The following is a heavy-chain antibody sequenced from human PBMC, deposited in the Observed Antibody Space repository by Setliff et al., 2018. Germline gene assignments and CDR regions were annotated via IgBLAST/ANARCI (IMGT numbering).Heavy chain of an antibody. D-gene: IGHD1-1*01. CDR2: ISYSGIT. Sequence: PSETLSLTCNASGASVSSHYWDWIWQPPGKGLEWIGFISYSGITTYNVSLKSRVSISVDTSKDQLSLTLSSVTAADTAVYYCVREGYSEYFQDWGRGTLVTVSS. CDR1: GASVSSHY. CDR3: VREGYSEYFQD. V-gene: IGHV4-59*02. J-gene: IGHJ1*01.